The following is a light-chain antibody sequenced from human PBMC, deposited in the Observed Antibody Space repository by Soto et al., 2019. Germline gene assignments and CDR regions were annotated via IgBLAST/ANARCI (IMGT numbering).Light chain of an antibody. CDR2: AAS. CDR3: LQDYYYPWT. V-gene: IGKV1-6*01. Sequence: AIQMTQSPSSLSASVGDRVTITCRASQGIRNDLGWYQQKPWKAPKLLIYAASSVQSGVPSRFSGSGSCTDFTLTISSLQPEAGATSDCLQDYYYPWTFGQGNKVDIK. CDR1: QGIRND. J-gene: IGKJ1*01.